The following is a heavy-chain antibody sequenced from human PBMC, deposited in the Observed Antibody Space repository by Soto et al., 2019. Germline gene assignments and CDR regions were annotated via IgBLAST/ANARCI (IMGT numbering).Heavy chain of an antibody. V-gene: IGHV3-7*01. J-gene: IGHJ6*03. D-gene: IGHD2-15*01. Sequence: PGGSLRLSCGASRFTVTNAWMSWVRQAPGKGLEWVANIKQDGSEKYYVDSVKGRFTISRDNAKNSLYLQMNSLRAEDTAVYYCARAHLGYCSGGSCTPYYYYYYYMDVWGKGTTVTVSS. CDR3: ARAHLGYCSGGSCTPYYYYYYYMDV. CDR2: IKQDGSEK. CDR1: RFTVTNAW.